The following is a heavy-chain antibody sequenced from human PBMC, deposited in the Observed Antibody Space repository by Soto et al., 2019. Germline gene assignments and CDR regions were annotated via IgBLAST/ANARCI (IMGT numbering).Heavy chain of an antibody. J-gene: IGHJ4*02. CDR2: IKQDGSEK. CDR3: AREIWSTPVDLFDY. CDR1: GFTFSSYW. Sequence: SLRLSCAASGFTFSSYWMSWVRQAPGKGLEWVANIKQDGSEKYYVDSVKGRFTISRDNAKNSLYLQMNSLRAEDTAVYYCAREIWSTPVDLFDYWGQGTLVTVSS. D-gene: IGHD2-15*01. V-gene: IGHV3-7*01.